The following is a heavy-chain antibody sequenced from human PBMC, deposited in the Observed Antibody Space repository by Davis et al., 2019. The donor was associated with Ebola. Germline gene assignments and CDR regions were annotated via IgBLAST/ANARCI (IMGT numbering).Heavy chain of an antibody. CDR3: AREGGRYYDSSGYVFDI. D-gene: IGHD3-22*01. J-gene: IGHJ3*02. Sequence: ASVTVSCKASGYRFTSYYMHSVRQAPGQGLEWMGIINPIPGGTSYAQNFQVRVNMTRDTSTSTVYMELSSLRSEDTAVYYCAREGGRYYDSSGYVFDIWGQGTMVKVSS. V-gene: IGHV1-46*01. CDR1: GYRFTSYY. CDR2: INPIPGGT.